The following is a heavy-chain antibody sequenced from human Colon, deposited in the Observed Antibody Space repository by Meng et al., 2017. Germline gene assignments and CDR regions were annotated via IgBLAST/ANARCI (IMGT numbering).Heavy chain of an antibody. V-gene: IGHV4-4*02. CDR3: ARDFHSTMTVFDS. CDR2: IFHAGNT. Sequence: VQLQESGPGPVKPSGTLSLTCAGSGGSITNYNWWSWVRQPPGKGLEWIGEIFHAGNTNYNPSLKSRVTMSLDKSKNQFSLTLTSVTAADTAVYYCARDFHSTMTVFDSWGQGTLVTVSS. J-gene: IGHJ4*02. D-gene: IGHD3-22*01. CDR1: GGSITNYNW.